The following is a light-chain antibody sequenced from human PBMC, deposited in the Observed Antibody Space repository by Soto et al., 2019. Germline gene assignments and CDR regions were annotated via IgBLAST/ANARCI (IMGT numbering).Light chain of an antibody. CDR1: SGHSSYD. CDR2: VNSDGSH. CDR3: QTWGTGIVV. Sequence: QLVLTQSPSASASLGASVRLTCTLSSGHSSYDIAWHQQQPEMGPRYLMKVNSDGSHRKGDGIPDRFSGSSSGAERYLTISSLQSEDEADYYCQTWGTGIVVFGGGTKLTVL. V-gene: IGLV4-69*01. J-gene: IGLJ2*01.